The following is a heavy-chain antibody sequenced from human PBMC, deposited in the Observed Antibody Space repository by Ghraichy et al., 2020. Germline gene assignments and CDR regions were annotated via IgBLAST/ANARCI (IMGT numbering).Heavy chain of an antibody. V-gene: IGHV3-30*18. J-gene: IGHJ2*01. CDR3: AKAATYYDFSYWYFDL. CDR2: ISYDGSNK. Sequence: GSLRLSCAASGFTFSSYGMHWVRQAPGKGLEWVAVISYDGSNKYYADSVKGRFTISRDNSKNTLYLQMNSLRAEDTAVYYCAKAATYYDFSYWYFDLWGRGTLVTVSS. D-gene: IGHD3-3*01. CDR1: GFTFSSYG.